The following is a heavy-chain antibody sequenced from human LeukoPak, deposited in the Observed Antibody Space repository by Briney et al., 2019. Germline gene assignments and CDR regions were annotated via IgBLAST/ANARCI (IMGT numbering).Heavy chain of an antibody. D-gene: IGHD4-23*01. CDR1: GFTFSSYW. CDR2: IKQDGSEK. V-gene: IGHV3-7*01. J-gene: IGHJ4*02. CDR3: ASSGYGGNSALPDPPGY. Sequence: GGSLRLSCAASGFTFSSYWMSWVRQAPGKGLEWVANIKQDGSEKYYVDSVKGRFTISRDNAKDSLYLQMNSLRAEDTAVHYCASSGYGGNSALPDPPGYWGQGTLVTVSS.